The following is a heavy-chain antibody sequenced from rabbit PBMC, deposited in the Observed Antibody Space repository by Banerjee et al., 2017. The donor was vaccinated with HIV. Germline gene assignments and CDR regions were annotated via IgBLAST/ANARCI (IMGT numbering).Heavy chain of an antibody. CDR3: VRGTNSVGYNAGL. D-gene: IGHD1-1*01. V-gene: IGHV1S40*01. CDR2: IISTSSGST. J-gene: IGHJ4*01. CDR1: GFDFSSSC. Sequence: QSLEESGGGLVQPGGSLTLTCKVSGFDFSSSCICWVRQAPGKGLEWIGCIISTSSGSTYYANWAKGRVTISKTSSTTVTLQMTSLTAADTATYFCVRGTNSVGYNAGLWGPGTLVTVS.